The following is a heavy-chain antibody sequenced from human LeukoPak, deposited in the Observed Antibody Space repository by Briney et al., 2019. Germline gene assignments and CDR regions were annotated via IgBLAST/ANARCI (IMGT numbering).Heavy chain of an antibody. Sequence: GASVKVSCKASGYTFTSYGISWVRQAPGQGLEWMGWISAYNGNTNYAQKLQGRVTMTTDTSTSTAYMELRSLRSDDTAVYYCAREGVVDRRYSSSWYKDYGMDVWGQGTTVTVSS. CDR3: AREGVVDRRYSSSWYKDYGMDV. CDR1: GYTFTSYG. J-gene: IGHJ6*02. D-gene: IGHD6-13*01. V-gene: IGHV1-18*01. CDR2: ISAYNGNT.